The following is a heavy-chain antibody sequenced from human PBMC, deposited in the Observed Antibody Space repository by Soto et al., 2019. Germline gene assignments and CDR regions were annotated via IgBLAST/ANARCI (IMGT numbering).Heavy chain of an antibody. CDR1: GYNFTRFG. D-gene: IGHD2-15*01. J-gene: IGHJ6*02. Sequence: QFQLVQSGAEVKKPGASVKVSCKASGYNFTRFGISWVRQAPGHGLEWMGWMGAHSGHTRQAQKFPRSLTMTTDASRNPASIDLRSLTSDATALYYCGREGLLLAQADYYQFDGMDGWGQGTTVIVSS. CDR3: GREGLLLAQADYYQFDGMDG. CDR2: MGAHSGHT. V-gene: IGHV1-18*01.